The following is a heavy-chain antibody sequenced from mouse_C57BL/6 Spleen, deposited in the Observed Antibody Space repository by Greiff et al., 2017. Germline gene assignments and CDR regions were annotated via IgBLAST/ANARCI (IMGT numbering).Heavy chain of an antibody. D-gene: IGHD1-1*01. J-gene: IGHJ1*03. CDR2: IDPANGNT. Sequence: EVQLQQSVAELVRPGASVKLSCTASGFNIKNTYMHWVKQRPEQGLEWIGRIDPANGNTKYAPKFQGKATITADTSSNTAYLQLSSLTSEDTAIYYCARQSFSITTVKDWYFDVWGTGTTVTVSS. CDR1: GFNIKNTY. CDR3: ARQSFSITTVKDWYFDV. V-gene: IGHV14-3*01.